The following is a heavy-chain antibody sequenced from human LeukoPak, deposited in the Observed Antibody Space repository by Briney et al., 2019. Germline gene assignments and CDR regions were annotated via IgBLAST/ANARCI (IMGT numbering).Heavy chain of an antibody. V-gene: IGHV3-30-3*01. CDR2: ISYDGSNE. CDR1: GFTFSNYP. Sequence: GGSLRLSCADSGFTFSNYPIHWVRQAPGKGLEWVAVISYDGSNEYYADSVKGRFTISRDNSRNTLYLQMNSLRAEDTAVYYCARDQGQFLVRGSSYGMNVWGQGTTVTVSS. J-gene: IGHJ6*02. D-gene: IGHD1-26*01. CDR3: ARDQGQFLVRGSSYGMNV.